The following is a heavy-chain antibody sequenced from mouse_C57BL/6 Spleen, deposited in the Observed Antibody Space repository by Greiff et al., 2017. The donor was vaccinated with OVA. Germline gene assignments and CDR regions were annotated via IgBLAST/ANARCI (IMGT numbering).Heavy chain of an antibody. V-gene: IGHV1-63*01. CDR2: IYPGGGYT. Sequence: VKLMESGAELVRPGTSVKMSCKASGYTFTNYWIGWAKQRPGHGLEWIGDIYPGGGYTNYNEKFKGKATLTADKSSSTAYMQFSSLTSEDSAIYYCARAGNYGAWFAYWGQGTLVTVSA. D-gene: IGHD2-1*01. CDR1: GYTFTNYW. CDR3: ARAGNYGAWFAY. J-gene: IGHJ3*01.